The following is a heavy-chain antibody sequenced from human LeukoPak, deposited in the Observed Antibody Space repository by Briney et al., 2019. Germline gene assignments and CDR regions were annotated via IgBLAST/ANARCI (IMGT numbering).Heavy chain of an antibody. J-gene: IGHJ3*02. D-gene: IGHD1-26*01. V-gene: IGHV1-8*03. Sequence: GASVKVSCKASGYTFTSYDITWVRQATGQGLEWMGRINPNSGDRGYAQKFQGRVTIARNISISTAYMELSSLRSDDTAVYYCATELVRVFETWGQGTTVTVSS. CDR2: INPNSGDR. CDR3: ATELVRVFET. CDR1: GYTFTSYD.